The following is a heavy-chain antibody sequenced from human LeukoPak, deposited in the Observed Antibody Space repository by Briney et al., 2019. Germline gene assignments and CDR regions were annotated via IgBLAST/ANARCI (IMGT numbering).Heavy chain of an antibody. V-gene: IGHV1-46*01. D-gene: IGHD3-22*01. Sequence: ASVKVSCKASGYTFTSYYMHWVRQAPGQGLEWMGIINPSGGSTSYAQKFQGRVTMTRDMSTSTVYTELSSLRSEDTAVYYCARLGNSYYYDSSGYFGYWGQGTLVTVSS. J-gene: IGHJ4*02. CDR2: INPSGGST. CDR3: ARLGNSYYYDSSGYFGY. CDR1: GYTFTSYY.